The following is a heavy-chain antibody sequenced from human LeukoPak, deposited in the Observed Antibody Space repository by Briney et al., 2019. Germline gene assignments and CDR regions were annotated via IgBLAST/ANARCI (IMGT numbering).Heavy chain of an antibody. CDR2: INPNSGGT. V-gene: IGHV1-2*02. CDR1: GYTFTGYY. D-gene: IGHD2-2*01. Sequence: GASVKVSCKASGYTFTGYYMHWVRQAPGQGLEWMGWINPNSGGTSYAQKFQGRVTMTRDTSISTAYMELSRLRSDDTAVYYCASHYCSSTSCLQEPFDYWGQGTLVTVSS. CDR3: ASHYCSSTSCLQEPFDY. J-gene: IGHJ4*02.